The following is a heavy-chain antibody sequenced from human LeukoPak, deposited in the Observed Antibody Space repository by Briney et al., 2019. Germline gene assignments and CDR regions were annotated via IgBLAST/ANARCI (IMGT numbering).Heavy chain of an antibody. CDR3: ATVPYYYDSSGYPWFDP. J-gene: IGHJ5*02. D-gene: IGHD3-22*01. CDR2: FDPEDGET. Sequence: ASVKVSCKVSGYTLTELSMHWVRQAPGKGLEWMGGFDPEDGETIYAQKFQGRVTMTEDTSTDTAYMELSSLRSEYTAVYYCATVPYYYDSSGYPWFDPWGQGTLVTVSS. CDR1: GYTLTELS. V-gene: IGHV1-24*01.